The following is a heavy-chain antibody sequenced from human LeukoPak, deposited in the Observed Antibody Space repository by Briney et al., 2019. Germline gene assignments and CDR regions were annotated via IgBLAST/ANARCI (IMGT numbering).Heavy chain of an antibody. D-gene: IGHD5-24*01. CDR3: AKPREMGFSNWFDP. Sequence: GGSLRLSCAASGFTFRSYAMTWVRQAPGKGLEWVSVVSGNGGDTYYADSVKGRFTISRDNSKNTLFLQMNSLRAEDTAVYYCAKPREMGFSNWFDPWGQGTLVTVSS. CDR2: VSGNGGDT. CDR1: GFTFRSYA. J-gene: IGHJ5*02. V-gene: IGHV3-23*01.